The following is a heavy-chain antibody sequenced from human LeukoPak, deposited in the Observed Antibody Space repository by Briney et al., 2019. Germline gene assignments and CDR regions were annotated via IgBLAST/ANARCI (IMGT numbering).Heavy chain of an antibody. D-gene: IGHD3-22*01. CDR3: ARRHYYDSSGYYYGY. J-gene: IGHJ4*02. CDR1: GYSFTSYW. CDR2: IYPGDSDT. Sequence: GESLKISCKGSGYSFTSYWNGWVRQMPGKGLEWMGIIYPGDSDTRYSPSFQGQVTISADKSISTAYLQWSSLKASDTAMYYCARRHYYDSSGYYYGYWGQGTLVTVSS. V-gene: IGHV5-51*01.